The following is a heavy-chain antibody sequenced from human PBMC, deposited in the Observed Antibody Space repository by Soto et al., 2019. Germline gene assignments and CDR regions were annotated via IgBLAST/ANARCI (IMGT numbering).Heavy chain of an antibody. CDR1: GYTFTSYY. J-gene: IGHJ4*02. Sequence: QVQLVQSGAEVKKPGASVKVSCKASGYTFTSYYMHWVRQAPGQGLEWMGIINPSGGSTSYAQKFQGRVTITRDTSTCTVYMELSSLRSEDTAVYYCASVGYYDSSAGHFDCWGQGTLVTVSS. CDR2: INPSGGST. V-gene: IGHV1-46*03. CDR3: ASVGYYDSSAGHFDC. D-gene: IGHD3-22*01.